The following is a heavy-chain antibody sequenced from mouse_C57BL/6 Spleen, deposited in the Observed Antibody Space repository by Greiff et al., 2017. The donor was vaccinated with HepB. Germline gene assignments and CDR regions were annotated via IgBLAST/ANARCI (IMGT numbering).Heavy chain of an antibody. CDR3: ARDEGGYFDV. Sequence: EVNVVESEGGLVQPGSSMKLSCTASGFTFSDYYMAWVRQVPEKGLEWVANINYDGSSTYYLDSLKSRFIISRDNAKNILYLQMSSLKSEDTATYYCARDEGGYFDVWGTGTTVTVSS. V-gene: IGHV5-16*01. CDR1: GFTFSDYY. J-gene: IGHJ1*03. CDR2: INYDGSST.